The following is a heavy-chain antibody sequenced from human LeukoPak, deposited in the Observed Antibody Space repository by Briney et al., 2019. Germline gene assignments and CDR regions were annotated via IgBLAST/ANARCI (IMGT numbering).Heavy chain of an antibody. CDR2: IYYSGST. CDR3: ARGIAVAGTWWFDP. J-gene: IGHJ5*02. D-gene: IGHD6-19*01. Sequence: KPSETLSLTCTVSGGSISSYYWSWIRQPPGKGLEWIGYIYYSGSTNYNPSLKSRVTISVDTSKNQFSLKLSSVTAADTAVYYCARGIAVAGTWWFDPWGQGTLVTVSS. V-gene: IGHV4-59*01. CDR1: GGSISSYY.